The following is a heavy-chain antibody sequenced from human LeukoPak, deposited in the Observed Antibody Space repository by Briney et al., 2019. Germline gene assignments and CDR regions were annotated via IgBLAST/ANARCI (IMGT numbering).Heavy chain of an antibody. CDR2: IYTSGST. CDR3: ARSGNPEFDY. CDR1: GGSISSGSYY. V-gene: IGHV4-61*02. D-gene: IGHD1-14*01. Sequence: PSETLSLTCTVSGGSISSGSYYWSWIRQPAGKGLEWIGRIYTSGSTNYNPSLKSRVTISVDTSKNQFSLKLSSVTAADTAVYYCARSGNPEFDYWGQGTLVTVSS. J-gene: IGHJ4*02.